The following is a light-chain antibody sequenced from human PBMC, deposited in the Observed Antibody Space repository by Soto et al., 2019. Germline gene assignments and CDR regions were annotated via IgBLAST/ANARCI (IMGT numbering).Light chain of an antibody. V-gene: IGKV3-15*01. CDR3: LQYHNLWA. J-gene: IGKJ1*01. CDR1: QSVGGS. Sequence: ETVLTQSPGTLSLSPGERATLSCRASQSVGGSLAWYQQRPGQAPRLLIYRASTRATGVPARFSGSGSGTEFTLTISSLQSEDFAVYSCLQYHNLWAFGQGTKVDIK. CDR2: RAS.